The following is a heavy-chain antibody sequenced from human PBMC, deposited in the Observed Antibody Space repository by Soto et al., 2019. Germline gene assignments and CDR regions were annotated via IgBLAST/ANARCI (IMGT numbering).Heavy chain of an antibody. Sequence: GGSLRLSCVASAFTFNNFPMHWVRQAPGKGLQWLASITTTSTYKYYADSVKGRFSISRDNAKNSLYLELTNLRSEDTAVYYCAREKCSSTSCHHGMHVWGVGTPVTV. CDR1: AFTFNNFP. CDR2: ITTTSTYK. V-gene: IGHV3-21*01. D-gene: IGHD2-2*01. J-gene: IGHJ6*02. CDR3: AREKCSSTSCHHGMHV.